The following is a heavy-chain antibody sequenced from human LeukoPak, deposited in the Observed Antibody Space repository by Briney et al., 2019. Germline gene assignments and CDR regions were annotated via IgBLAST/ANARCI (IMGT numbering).Heavy chain of an antibody. V-gene: IGHV1-3*01. Sequence: RFQGRVTITRDTSASTAYMELSSLRSEDTAVYYCARSWFSGSYYFDYWGQGTLDTVSS. J-gene: IGHJ4*02. D-gene: IGHD1-26*01. CDR3: ARSWFSGSYYFDY.